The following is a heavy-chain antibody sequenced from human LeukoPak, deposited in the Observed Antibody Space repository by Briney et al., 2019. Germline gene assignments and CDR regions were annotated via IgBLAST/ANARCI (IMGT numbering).Heavy chain of an antibody. Sequence: SETLSLTCAVYGGSFSGYYWSWIRQPPGKGLEWIGEINHSGSTNYNPSLKSRVTISVDTSKNQFSLKLSSVTAADTAVYYCASRRYDFWSGYPYYYGMDVWGQGTTVTVSS. V-gene: IGHV4-34*01. CDR2: INHSGST. CDR1: GGSFSGYY. J-gene: IGHJ6*02. D-gene: IGHD3-3*01. CDR3: ASRRYDFWSGYPYYYGMDV.